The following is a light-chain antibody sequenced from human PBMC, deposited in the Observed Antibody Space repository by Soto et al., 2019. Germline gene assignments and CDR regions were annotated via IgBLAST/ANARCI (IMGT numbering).Light chain of an antibody. J-gene: IGKJ5*01. V-gene: IGKV1-9*01. CDR2: AAS. CDR1: QGISNS. Sequence: IPFTQSPSSLSTSLGDRVTITCRASQGISNSLAWYQQKPGNAPKLLIYAASTLESGVPSRFGGSGSGTDFTLTISSLQPEDFATYYCHQLNSYPHSFGQGTRLEIK. CDR3: HQLNSYPHS.